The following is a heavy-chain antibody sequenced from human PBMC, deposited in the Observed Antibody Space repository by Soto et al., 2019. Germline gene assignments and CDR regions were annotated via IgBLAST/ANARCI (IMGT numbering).Heavy chain of an antibody. J-gene: IGHJ6*02. CDR1: GGSISSYY. V-gene: IGHV4-59*01. CDR2: IYYSGST. Sequence: SETLSLTCTVSGGSISSYYWSWIRQPPGKGLEWIGYIYYSGSTNYNPSLKSRVIISVDTSKNQFSLKLSSVTAADTAVYYCARATYYDFWSGPGYYYYDMDVWGQGTTVTVSS. D-gene: IGHD3-3*01. CDR3: ARATYYDFWSGPGYYYYDMDV.